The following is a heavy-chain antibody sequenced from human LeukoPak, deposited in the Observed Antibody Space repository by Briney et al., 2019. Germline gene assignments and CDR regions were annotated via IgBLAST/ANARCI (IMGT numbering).Heavy chain of an antibody. Sequence: KPSETLSLTCTVSGGSISSSSYYWVWIRQPPGKGLEWIGSIYYSGSTYYNPSLKSRVTISVDTSKNQFSLKLSSVTAADTAVYYCARLPRYDFWSGSNYMDVWGKGTTVTVSS. CDR2: IYYSGST. CDR1: GGSISSSSYY. J-gene: IGHJ6*03. CDR3: ARLPRYDFWSGSNYMDV. V-gene: IGHV4-39*01. D-gene: IGHD3-3*01.